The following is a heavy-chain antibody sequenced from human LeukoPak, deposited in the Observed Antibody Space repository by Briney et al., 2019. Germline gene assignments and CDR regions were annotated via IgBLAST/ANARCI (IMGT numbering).Heavy chain of an antibody. CDR1: GGSFSGYY. CDR2: INHSGST. Sequence: SETLPLTCAVYGGSFSGYYWSWIRQPPGKGLEWIGEINHSGSTNYNPSLKSRVTISVDTSKNQFSLKLSSVTAADTAVYYCARGSGLRYFDWLSSYDYWGQGTLVTVSS. J-gene: IGHJ4*02. CDR3: ARGSGLRYFDWLSSYDY. D-gene: IGHD3-9*01. V-gene: IGHV4-34*01.